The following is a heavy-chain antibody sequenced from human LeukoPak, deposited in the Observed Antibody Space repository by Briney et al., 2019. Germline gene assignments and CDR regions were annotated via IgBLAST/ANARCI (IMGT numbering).Heavy chain of an antibody. CDR1: GGSISSYH. CDR2: VYTSGNT. J-gene: IGHJ4*02. D-gene: IGHD5-18*01. CDR3: VSGYRYGFGY. Sequence: SETLSLTCTVSGGSISSYHWSWIRQPAGKGLEWIGRVYTSGNTNYNPSLKSRVTMSLDTSKNQLSLKLSSVTAADTAIYYCVSGYRYGFGYWGQGTLVTVSS. V-gene: IGHV4-4*07.